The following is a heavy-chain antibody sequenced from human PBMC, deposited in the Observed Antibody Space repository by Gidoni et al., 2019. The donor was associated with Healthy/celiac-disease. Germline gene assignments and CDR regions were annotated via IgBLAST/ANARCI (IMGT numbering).Heavy chain of an antibody. D-gene: IGHD3-10*01. J-gene: IGHJ4*02. V-gene: IGHV3-30*18. Sequence: QVQLVESGGGVVQPGRSLRLSCAASGFTFSSYGMHWVRQAPGKGLEWVAVLSYDGSNKYYADSVKGRFTISRDNSKNTLYLQMNSLRAEDTAVYYGAKELLWFGELLSYFDYWGQGTLVTVSS. CDR2: LSYDGSNK. CDR1: GFTFSSYG. CDR3: AKELLWFGELLSYFDY.